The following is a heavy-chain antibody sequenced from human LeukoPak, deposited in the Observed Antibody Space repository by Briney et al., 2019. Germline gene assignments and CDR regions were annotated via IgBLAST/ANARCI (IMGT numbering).Heavy chain of an antibody. Sequence: LTGGSLRLSCAASGFTFSSYAMSWVRQAPGKGLEWVSAIGGSGGSTYYADSVKGRFTISRDNSKNTLYLQMNSLRAEDTAVYYCAKGPYYDFWSGYYADNWFDPWGQGTLVTVSS. CDR2: IGGSGGST. D-gene: IGHD3-3*01. V-gene: IGHV3-23*01. CDR1: GFTFSSYA. J-gene: IGHJ5*02. CDR3: AKGPYYDFWSGYYADNWFDP.